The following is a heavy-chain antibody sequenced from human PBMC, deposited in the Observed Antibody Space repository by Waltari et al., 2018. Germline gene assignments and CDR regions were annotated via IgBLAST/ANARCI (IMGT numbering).Heavy chain of an antibody. D-gene: IGHD6-13*01. V-gene: IGHV1-69*15. J-gene: IGHJ4*02. CDR3: ARGGIAAAVDY. CDR1: GGTFGRYA. CDR2: IIPIFGTA. Sequence: QVQLVQSGAEVKKPGSSVTVSCKASGGTFGRYAISWGRQAPGQGLEWMGRIIPIFGTANYAQKFQGRVTITADESTSTAYMELSSLRSEDTAVYYCARGGIAAAVDYWGQGTLVTVSS.